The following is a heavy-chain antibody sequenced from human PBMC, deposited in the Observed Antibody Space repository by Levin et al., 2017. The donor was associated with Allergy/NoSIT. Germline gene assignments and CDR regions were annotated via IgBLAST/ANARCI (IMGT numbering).Heavy chain of an antibody. J-gene: IGHJ6*02. CDR2: IYYNGST. V-gene: IGHV4-59*01. D-gene: IGHD4-17*01. Sequence: SETLSLTCSVSGDSITSYHWSWIRQPPGKGLEWIGYIYYNGSTYYNPSLKSRVTISLDTSKTQFSLKLTSVTAADTAVFYCARTTALPPDGDYGMDVWGQGTAVIVSS. CDR3: ARTTALPPDGDYGMDV. CDR1: GDSITSYH.